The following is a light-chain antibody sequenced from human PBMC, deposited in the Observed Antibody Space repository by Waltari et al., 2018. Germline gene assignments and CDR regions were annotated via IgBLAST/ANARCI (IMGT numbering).Light chain of an antibody. CDR3: QQSYSAPWT. Sequence: DIQMTQSTSSLSASVGDSVTITCRASQGIGSYLNWYKQKPGKAPKILIYAASRAQSGVSSRFSGSGSGTDFTLTISSLQPEDFATYYCQQSYSAPWTFGQGTKVEVK. J-gene: IGKJ1*01. CDR2: AAS. V-gene: IGKV1-39*01. CDR1: QGIGSY.